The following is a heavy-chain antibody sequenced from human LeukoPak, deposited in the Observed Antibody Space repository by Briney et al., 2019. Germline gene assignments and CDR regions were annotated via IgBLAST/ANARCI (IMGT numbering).Heavy chain of an antibody. J-gene: IGHJ3*02. Sequence: SETLSLTCTGSGGSISSYYWSWIRQPAGKELEWIGRIYTSGSTNYNPSLKSRVTMSVDTSKNQFSLKLSSVTAADTAMYYCAGAYCGGDCYLEGAFDIWGQGTMVTVSS. V-gene: IGHV4-4*07. CDR3: AGAYCGGDCYLEGAFDI. CDR1: GGSISSYY. CDR2: IYTSGST. D-gene: IGHD2-21*02.